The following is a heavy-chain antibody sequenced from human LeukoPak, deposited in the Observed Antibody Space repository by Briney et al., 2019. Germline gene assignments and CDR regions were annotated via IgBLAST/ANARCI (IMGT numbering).Heavy chain of an antibody. CDR3: AIDTYGSGSYSLYYYYGMDV. J-gene: IGHJ6*02. V-gene: IGHV3-30*03. CDR2: ISCDGSNK. CDR1: GYSFTSYW. Sequence: GESLKISCKGSGYSFTSYWIGWVRQAPGKGLEWVAVISCDGSNKYYADSVKGRFTISRDNSKNTLYLQMNSLRAEDTAVYYCAIDTYGSGSYSLYYYYGMDVWGQGTTVTVSS. D-gene: IGHD3-10*01.